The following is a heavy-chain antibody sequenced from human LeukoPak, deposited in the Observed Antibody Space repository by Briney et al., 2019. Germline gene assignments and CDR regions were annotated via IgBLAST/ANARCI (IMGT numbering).Heavy chain of an antibody. D-gene: IGHD3-22*01. V-gene: IGHV1-8*01. CDR3: ARVTLSSGYFYFDY. Sequence: ASVKVSCKASGYTFTSYDINWVRQATGQGLEWVGWMNPNSGNTGYAQKFQGRVTMTRNTSISTAYMELSSLRSEDTAVYYCARVTLSSGYFYFDYWGQGTLVTVSS. CDR1: GYTFTSYD. CDR2: MNPNSGNT. J-gene: IGHJ4*02.